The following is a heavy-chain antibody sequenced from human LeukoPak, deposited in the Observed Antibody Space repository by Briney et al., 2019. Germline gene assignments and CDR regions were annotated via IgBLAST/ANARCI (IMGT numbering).Heavy chain of an antibody. D-gene: IGHD4-23*01. Sequence: GASVKVSCKTSAYTFTSYEINWVRQASGQGLEWMGWMNPNSGDTGYAQKFQGRVTMTRDTSINTAYVELSSLTSEDTAVYYCARGHWPGGTRWPNLDYWGQGTLITVSA. V-gene: IGHV1-8*01. J-gene: IGHJ4*02. CDR2: MNPNSGDT. CDR1: AYTFTSYE. CDR3: ARGHWPGGTRWPNLDY.